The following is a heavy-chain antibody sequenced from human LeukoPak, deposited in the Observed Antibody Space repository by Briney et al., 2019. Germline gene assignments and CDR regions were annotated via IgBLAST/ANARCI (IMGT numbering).Heavy chain of an antibody. CDR2: ISSPSSTI. V-gene: IGHV3-48*04. CDR3: ARVQSLSIRGRIAVAYWYFDL. CDR1: GFTFSYYS. D-gene: IGHD6-19*01. Sequence: PGGSLRLSCAASGFTFSYYSMNWVRQAPGKGLEWVSYISSPSSTIYYADSVKGRFTISRDNAKNSLYLQMNSLRAEDTAVYYCARVQSLSIRGRIAVAYWYFDLWGRGTLVTVSS. J-gene: IGHJ2*01.